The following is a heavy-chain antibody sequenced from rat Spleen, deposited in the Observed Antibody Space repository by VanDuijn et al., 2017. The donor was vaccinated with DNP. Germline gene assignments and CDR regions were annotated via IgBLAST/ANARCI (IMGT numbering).Heavy chain of an antibody. CDR1: GFTFSAYY. J-gene: IGHJ3*01. Sequence: EVQLVESGGGLVQPGRSLKLSCAASGFTFSAYYMAWVRQAPAKGLEWVAYIGSAAYAPYYGDSVKGRFTISRDNAKSTLYLQMNSLRSEDMATYYCTTDTTVAPFGYWGQGTLVTVSS. CDR2: IGSAAYAP. CDR3: TTDTTVAPFGY. D-gene: IGHD1-8*01. V-gene: IGHV5-27*01.